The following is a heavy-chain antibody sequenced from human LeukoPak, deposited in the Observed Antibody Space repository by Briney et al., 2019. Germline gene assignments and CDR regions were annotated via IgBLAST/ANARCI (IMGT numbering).Heavy chain of an antibody. Sequence: GGSLRLSCAASGFTFSSYWMSWVRQAPGKGLEWVANIKQDGSEKYYVDSVKGRFTISRDNAKNSLYLQMNSLRAEDTAVYYCAKPLWSYYSSGQEYFQQWGQGNLVTVSS. CDR2: IKQDGSEK. J-gene: IGHJ1*01. D-gene: IGHD3-22*01. CDR3: AKPLWSYYSSGQEYFQQ. V-gene: IGHV3-7*01. CDR1: GFTFSSYW.